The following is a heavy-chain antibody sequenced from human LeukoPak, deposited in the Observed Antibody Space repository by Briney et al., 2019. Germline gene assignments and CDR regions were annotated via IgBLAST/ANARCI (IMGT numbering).Heavy chain of an antibody. J-gene: IGHJ4*02. V-gene: IGHV3-48*04. CDR1: GFTFSSFG. Sequence: GRSLRLSCAASGFTFSSFGMHWVRQAPGKGLEWVSYIGSSGSGTYYADSVKGRFTISRDNAKNSLYLQMNSLRAEDTAVYYCAREVLEIDYWGQGTLVTVSS. CDR2: IGSSGSGT. CDR3: AREVLEIDY. D-gene: IGHD1-1*01.